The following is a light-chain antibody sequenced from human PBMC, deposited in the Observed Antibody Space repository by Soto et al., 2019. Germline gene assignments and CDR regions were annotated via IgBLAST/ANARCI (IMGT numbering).Light chain of an antibody. CDR2: DTS. Sequence: EIVLTQSPATLSVSPGERVTLSCRASQSVSIKLAWYQQKPGQAPRLLISDTSTRATGIPARFSRSVFATDFTLTISSLQSEDFAVYYCQQYNLRPPYTFGQGTKLEIK. V-gene: IGKV3-15*01. CDR1: QSVSIK. J-gene: IGKJ2*01. CDR3: QQYNLRPPYT.